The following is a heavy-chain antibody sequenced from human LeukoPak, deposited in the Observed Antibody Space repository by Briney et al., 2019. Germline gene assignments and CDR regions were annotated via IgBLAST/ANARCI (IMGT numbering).Heavy chain of an antibody. J-gene: IGHJ3*02. CDR1: GFTFSNYA. D-gene: IGHD1-26*01. Sequence: PGGSLRLSCAASGFTFSNYAMSWVRQAPGKGLEWVSAISGSGGSTYYADSVKGRFTISRDNSKNTLYLQMNSLRAEDTAVSYCARYSGSYHDAFDIWGQGTMVTVSS. CDR3: ARYSGSYHDAFDI. CDR2: ISGSGGST. V-gene: IGHV3-23*01.